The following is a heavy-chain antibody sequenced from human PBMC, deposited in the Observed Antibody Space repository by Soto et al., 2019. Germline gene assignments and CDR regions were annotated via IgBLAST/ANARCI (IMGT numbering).Heavy chain of an antibody. Sequence: LSLTCTISGGSISRYYWSWIRQTPGKGLEWNGYVYFSGSTNYNPSLKSRVLISIDTSRNQFSLKLNSVTAADTAVYYCTRVLDIGHRGYGQSNVWGQGKLVTVSS. CDR1: GGSISRYY. CDR2: VYFSGST. V-gene: IGHV4-59*01. D-gene: IGHD5-12*01. CDR3: TRVLDIGHRGYGQSNV. J-gene: IGHJ4*01.